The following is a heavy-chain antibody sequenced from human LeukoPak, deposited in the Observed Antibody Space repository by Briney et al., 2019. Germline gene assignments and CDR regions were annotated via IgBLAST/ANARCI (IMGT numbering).Heavy chain of an antibody. D-gene: IGHD6-13*01. J-gene: IGHJ5*02. Sequence: PGGSLRLSCPASGFTFSSYEMNWVRQAPGKGLEWVSYISSSGSTIYYADSVKGRFTISRDNAKNSLYLQMNSLRAEDTAVYYCARDFSGQQLNWFDPWGQGTLVTVSS. CDR1: GFTFSSYE. CDR2: ISSSGSTI. V-gene: IGHV3-48*03. CDR3: ARDFSGQQLNWFDP.